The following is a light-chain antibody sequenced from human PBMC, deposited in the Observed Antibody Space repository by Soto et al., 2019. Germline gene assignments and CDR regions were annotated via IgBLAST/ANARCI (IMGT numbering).Light chain of an antibody. Sequence: EILMTQSPATLSLSPVQRASVSCMASQSVSSYLAWYQQKPGQAPRLLIYDTSNRATGIPARFSGSGSGTDFTLTISSLQPEDIATYYCQQYDDLPLTFGGGTKVDIK. CDR1: QSVSSY. J-gene: IGKJ4*01. CDR3: QQYDDLPLT. V-gene: IGKV3D-15*01. CDR2: DTS.